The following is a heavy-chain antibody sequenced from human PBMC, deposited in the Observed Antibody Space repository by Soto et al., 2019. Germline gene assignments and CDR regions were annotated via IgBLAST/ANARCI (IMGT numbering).Heavy chain of an antibody. CDR1: GGTFSSYA. CDR2: IIPIFGTA. Sequence: QVQLVQSGAEVKKPGSSVKVSCKASGGTFSSYAISWVRQAPGQGLEWMGGIIPIFGTANYAQKFQGRVTITADKSTSTAYMGLSSLRSEDTAVYYCASCTPFVCGSGSYSWFDPWGQGTLVTVSS. V-gene: IGHV1-69*06. J-gene: IGHJ5*02. D-gene: IGHD3-10*01. CDR3: ASCTPFVCGSGSYSWFDP.